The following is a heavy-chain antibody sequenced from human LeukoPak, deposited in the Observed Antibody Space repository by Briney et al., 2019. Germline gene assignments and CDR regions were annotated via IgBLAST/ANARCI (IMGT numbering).Heavy chain of an antibody. CDR2: IYYSGST. CDR1: GGSISSSSYY. Sequence: SETLSLTCTVSGGSISSSSYYWGWIRQPPGKGLEWIGSIYYSGSTYYNPSLKSRVTISVGMSKNQFSLKLSSVTAADTAVYYCARPRGEDFWTVMGAFDIWGQGTMVTVSS. CDR3: ARPRGEDFWTVMGAFDI. J-gene: IGHJ3*02. D-gene: IGHD3/OR15-3a*01. V-gene: IGHV4-39*01.